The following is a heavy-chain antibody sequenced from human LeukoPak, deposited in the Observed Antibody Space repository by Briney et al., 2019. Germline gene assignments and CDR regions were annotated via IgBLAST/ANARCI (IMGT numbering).Heavy chain of an antibody. Sequence: SETLSLTCTVSGASITSYYWNWIRQPPGKGLEWIGYFYYSGSDNYNPSLKSRITISVDTSKNQFSLKLCSVTAADTAVYYCVRGYCSGVTCYHFDYWGQGTLVTVSS. J-gene: IGHJ4*02. D-gene: IGHD2-15*01. V-gene: IGHV4-59*01. CDR1: GASITSYY. CDR2: FYYSGSD. CDR3: VRGYCSGVTCYHFDY.